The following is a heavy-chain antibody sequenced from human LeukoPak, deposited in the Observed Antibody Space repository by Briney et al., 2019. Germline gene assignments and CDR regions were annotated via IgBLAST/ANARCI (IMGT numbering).Heavy chain of an antibody. CDR2: ISGSGGRT. CDR1: GFKFSSYA. CDR3: VRGGWELDY. Sequence: GGSLRVSCEASGFKFSSYAMSWVRQAPGKRLEWVSAISGSGGRTYYADSVTSRCSFYNDEDKNSLSLEMNSPRVLDTALNYCVRGGWELDYWGQGTLVTVSS. V-gene: IGHV3-23*01. J-gene: IGHJ4*02. D-gene: IGHD4-23*01.